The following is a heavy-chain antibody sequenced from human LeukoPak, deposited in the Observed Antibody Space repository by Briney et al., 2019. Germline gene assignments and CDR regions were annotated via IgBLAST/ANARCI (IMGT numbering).Heavy chain of an antibody. CDR3: ARSMTWGNSGSYLIDY. CDR1: GYTFTTYG. CDR2: INPNSGGT. V-gene: IGHV1-2*02. J-gene: IGHJ4*02. Sequence: GASVKVSCKASGYTFTTYGISWVRQAPGQGLEWMGWINPNSGGTNYAQKFQGRVTMTRDTSISTAYMELSRLRSDDTAVYYCARSMTWGNSGSYLIDYWGQGTLVTVSS. D-gene: IGHD1-26*01.